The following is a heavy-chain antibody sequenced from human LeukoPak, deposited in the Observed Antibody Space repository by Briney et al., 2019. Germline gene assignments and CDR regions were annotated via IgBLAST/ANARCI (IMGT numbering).Heavy chain of an antibody. CDR2: ISSSGSTI. CDR1: GFTFSSYE. J-gene: IGHJ5*02. V-gene: IGHV3-48*03. CDR3: ARDSSGYFHWFDP. Sequence: NPGGSLRLSCAASGFTFSSYEMNWVRQAPGKGLEWVSYISSSGSTIYYADSVKGRFTISRDNAKNSLYLQMDSLRAEDTAVYYCARDSSGYFHWFDPWGQGTLVTVSS. D-gene: IGHD3-22*01.